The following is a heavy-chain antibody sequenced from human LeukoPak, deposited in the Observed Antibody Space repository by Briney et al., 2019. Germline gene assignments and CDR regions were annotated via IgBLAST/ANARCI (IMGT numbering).Heavy chain of an antibody. J-gene: IGHJ4*02. V-gene: IGHV1-69*05. CDR3: ARDQGGYSYDY. D-gene: IGHD5-18*01. CDR2: IIPIFGTA. CDR1: GGTFSSYA. Sequence: ASVKVSCKASGGTFSSYAISWVRQAPGQGLEWMGGIIPIFGTANYAQKFQGRVTITTDESTSTAYMELSSLRSEDAAVYYCARDQGGYSYDYWGQGTLVTVSS.